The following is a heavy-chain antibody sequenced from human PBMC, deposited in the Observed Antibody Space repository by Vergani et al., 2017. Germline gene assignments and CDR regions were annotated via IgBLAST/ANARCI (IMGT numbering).Heavy chain of an antibody. J-gene: IGHJ3*02. V-gene: IGHV4-38-2*01. Sequence: QVQLQESCPGLVKPSETLSLTCAVSGYSISSGYYWAWIRQPPGKGLEWIGSIYYSGITNYNPSLKSRVTISVDTSKNQFSLKLSSVTAADTAVYYCARNPYCGGDCYSDAFDIWGQGTMVTVSS. CDR1: GYSISSGYY. CDR3: ARNPYCGGDCYSDAFDI. D-gene: IGHD2-21*02. CDR2: IYYSGIT.